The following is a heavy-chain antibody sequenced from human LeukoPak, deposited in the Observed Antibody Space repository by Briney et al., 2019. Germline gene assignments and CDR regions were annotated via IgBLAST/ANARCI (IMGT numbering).Heavy chain of an antibody. Sequence: ASVKVSCKASGYTFTSYYMHWVRQAPGQGLEWMGGIIPIFGTANYAQKFQGRVTITADESTSTAYMELSSLRSEDTAVYYCARGLYYYDSSGYYYYYYGMDVWGQGTTVTVSS. CDR3: ARGLYYYDSSGYYYYYYGMDV. D-gene: IGHD3-22*01. V-gene: IGHV1-69*13. CDR2: IIPIFGTA. J-gene: IGHJ6*02. CDR1: GYTFTSYY.